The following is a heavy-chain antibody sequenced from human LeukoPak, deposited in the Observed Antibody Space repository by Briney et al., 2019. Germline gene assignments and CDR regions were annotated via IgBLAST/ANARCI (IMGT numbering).Heavy chain of an antibody. CDR1: GFTFSSYS. CDR3: ARQTTLFLSFVAARAKNNWFDP. V-gene: IGHV3-48*01. Sequence: PGGSLRLSCAASGFTFSSYSMNWVRQAPGKGLEWVSYISSSSSTIYYADSVKGRFTISRDNAKNSLYLQMNSLRAEDTAVYYCARQTTLFLSFVAARAKNNWFDPWGQGTLVTVSS. CDR2: ISSSSSTI. D-gene: IGHD4-17*01. J-gene: IGHJ5*02.